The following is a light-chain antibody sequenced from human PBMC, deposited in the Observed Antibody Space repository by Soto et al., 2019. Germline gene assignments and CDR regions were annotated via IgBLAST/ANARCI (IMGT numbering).Light chain of an antibody. J-gene: IGLJ1*01. CDR2: SNS. V-gene: IGLV1-44*01. CDR3: ATWDEGLSAYV. Sequence: QSVLTQPPSASGTPGQRVTFSCSGSSSNIGGNTVSWFQHLPRTAPKLLIFSNSQRPSGVPDRFSGAKSGTSASLDISGLQSEDEANYSCATWDEGLSAYVFGTGTKVTV. CDR1: SSNIGGNT.